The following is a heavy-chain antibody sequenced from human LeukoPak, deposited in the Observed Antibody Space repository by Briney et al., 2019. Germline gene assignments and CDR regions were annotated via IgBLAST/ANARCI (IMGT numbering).Heavy chain of an antibody. CDR2: ISGSGGST. V-gene: IGHV3-23*01. CDR3: AKDQGYCSSTSCYGDAFDI. D-gene: IGHD2-2*01. Sequence: GGSLRLSCAASGFTFSSYAMSWVRQAPGKGLEWGSAISGSGGSTYYADSVKGRFTISRDNSKNTLYPQMNSLRAEDTAVYYCAKDQGYCSSTSCYGDAFDIWGQGTMVTVSS. CDR1: GFTFSSYA. J-gene: IGHJ3*02.